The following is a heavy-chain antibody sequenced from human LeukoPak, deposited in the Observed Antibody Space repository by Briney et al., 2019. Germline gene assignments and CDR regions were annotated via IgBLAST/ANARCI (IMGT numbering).Heavy chain of an antibody. CDR1: GFTFSGYW. CDR3: ARDKDYGYDY. J-gene: IGHJ4*02. D-gene: IGHD5-18*01. Sequence: GGSLRLSCAASGFTFSGYWMHWVRQVPGEGLVWVSRIKGDGITITYADSVKGRFTVPRDNAKNTVYLQMNSLRAEDTAVYYCARDKDYGYDYWGQGTLVTVSS. V-gene: IGHV3-74*01. CDR2: IKGDGITI.